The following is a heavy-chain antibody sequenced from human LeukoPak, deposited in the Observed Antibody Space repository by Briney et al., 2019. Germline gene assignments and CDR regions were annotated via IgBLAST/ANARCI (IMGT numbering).Heavy chain of an antibody. CDR3: ASSLRSLVKRAFDY. CDR1: GYSISSGYY. CDR2: IYHSGST. J-gene: IGHJ4*02. D-gene: IGHD3-3*01. V-gene: IGHV4-38-2*01. Sequence: PSETLSLTCAVSGYSISSGYYWGWIRQPPGKGLEWIGSIYHSGSTYYNPSLKSRVTISVDTSKNQFSLKLSSVTAADTAVYYCASSLRSLVKRAFDYWGQGTLVTVSS.